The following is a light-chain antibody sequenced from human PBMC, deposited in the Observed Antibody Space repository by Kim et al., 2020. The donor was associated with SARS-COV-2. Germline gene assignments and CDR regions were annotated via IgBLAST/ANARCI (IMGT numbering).Light chain of an antibody. J-gene: IGKJ3*01. V-gene: IGKV4-1*01. Sequence: ATRHYKPSRSVLFRSNKGNYLARYVQTSGHPPKLLSPGGATRESRVPVRFSGSGSGTDFTHTISSLQAEDLATYYCQQYDSIPFTFGPGTKVDIK. CDR3: QQYDSIPFT. CDR2: GGA. CDR1: RSVLFRSNKGNY.